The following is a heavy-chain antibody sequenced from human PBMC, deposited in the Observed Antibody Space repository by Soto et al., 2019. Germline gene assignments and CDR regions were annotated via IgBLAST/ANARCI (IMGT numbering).Heavy chain of an antibody. CDR2: IWYDGSNK. CDR3: ARDRLPAEDIVVVPAAADYYYGMDV. Sequence: VGSLRLSCAASGFTFSSYGMHWVRQAPGKGLEWVAVIWYDGSNKYYADSVKGRFTISRDNSKNTLYLQMNSLRAEDTAVYYCARDRLPAEDIVVVPAAADYYYGMDVWGQGTTVTVSS. D-gene: IGHD2-2*01. V-gene: IGHV3-33*01. J-gene: IGHJ6*02. CDR1: GFTFSSYG.